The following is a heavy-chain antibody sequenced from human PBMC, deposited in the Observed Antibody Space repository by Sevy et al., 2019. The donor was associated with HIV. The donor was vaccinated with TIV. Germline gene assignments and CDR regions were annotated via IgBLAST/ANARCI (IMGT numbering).Heavy chain of an antibody. CDR3: AKAHADCSGGTCYTAHYYYDMDV. Sequence: GGSLRLSCAASGLAFSDYAMHWVRQAPGKGLEWVAAISYAGDNKYFADSVKGRFTVSKDNSKNTLYLEMNSLRAEDTAVYYCAKAHADCSGGTCYTAHYYYDMDVWGRGATVTVSS. CDR2: ISYAGDNK. D-gene: IGHD2-15*01. CDR1: GLAFSDYA. J-gene: IGHJ6*02. V-gene: IGHV3-30*18.